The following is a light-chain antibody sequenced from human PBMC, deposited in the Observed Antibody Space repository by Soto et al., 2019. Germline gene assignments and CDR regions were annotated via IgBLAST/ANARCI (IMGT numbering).Light chain of an antibody. CDR1: QSVSSSY. CDR2: GAS. V-gene: IGKV3-20*01. J-gene: IGKJ1*01. CDR3: QQYYRWPQT. Sequence: EVVLTQSPGTLSLSPGARATLSCRASQSVSSSYLAWYQQKPGQAPRLLIYGASSRATGIPDRFSGSGSGTDFTLTISRLEPEDFAVYYCQQYYRWPQTFGQGTKVDIK.